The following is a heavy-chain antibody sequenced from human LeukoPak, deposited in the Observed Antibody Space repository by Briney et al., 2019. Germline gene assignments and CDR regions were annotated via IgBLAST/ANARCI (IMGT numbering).Heavy chain of an antibody. CDR1: GGSISSSSHS. J-gene: IGHJ4*02. D-gene: IGHD6-19*01. Sequence: ASETLSLTCTVSGGSISSSSHSWGWIRQPPGKGLEWIGSMYYSGNTYYNSSLKSRLTISVDTSKNQFSLKVTSVTAADTAVYYCARHQYRSGSTYNFDYWGQGTLVTVSS. CDR2: MYYSGNT. V-gene: IGHV4-39*01. CDR3: ARHQYRSGSTYNFDY.